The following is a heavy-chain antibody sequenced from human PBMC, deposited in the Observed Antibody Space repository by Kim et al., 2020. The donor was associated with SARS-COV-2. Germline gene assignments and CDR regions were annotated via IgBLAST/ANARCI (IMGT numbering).Heavy chain of an antibody. Sequence: GGSLRLSCAASGFTFSSYWMHWVRQAPGKGLVCVSRINSDGSSTSYADSVKGRFTISRDNAKNTLYLQMNSLRAEDTAVYYCAREGIVSDFWSGPHYWGQGTLVTVSS. V-gene: IGHV3-74*01. J-gene: IGHJ4*02. CDR2: INSDGSST. D-gene: IGHD3-3*01. CDR3: AREGIVSDFWSGPHY. CDR1: GFTFSSYW.